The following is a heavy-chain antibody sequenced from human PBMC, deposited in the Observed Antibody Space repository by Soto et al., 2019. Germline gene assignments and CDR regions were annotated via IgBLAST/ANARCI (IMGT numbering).Heavy chain of an antibody. D-gene: IGHD1-26*01. CDR1: GYTFRSYA. V-gene: IGHV1-18*01. J-gene: IGHJ3*01. CDR3: ARESTRAYGGYYCSHSDAFEF. Sequence: QVQLVQSGGEVKKPGASVKVSCNASGYTFRSYAISWMRQAPGQGLEWMGWISADSGNTNYAQKFQGRVTLTTGTTTSTAYMELRRQTSGDRGVYDCARESTRAYGGYYCSHSDAFEFWGPGTRVTVSS. CDR2: ISADSGNT.